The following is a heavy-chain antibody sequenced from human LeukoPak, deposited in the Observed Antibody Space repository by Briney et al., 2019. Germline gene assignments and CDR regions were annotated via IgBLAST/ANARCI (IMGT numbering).Heavy chain of an antibody. D-gene: IGHD1-1*01. J-gene: IGHJ4*02. V-gene: IGHV3-23*01. CDR2: ITESGADT. Sequence: GGSLRLSCAASGFSFGSHAMSWVRQALGKGLEWVSSITESGADTFYGDSVKGRFTIYRDNSKATLYLQMNSLRAEDTAVFFCAREGLERRANLDYWGQGTLVTVSS. CDR1: GFSFGSHA. CDR3: AREGLERRANLDY.